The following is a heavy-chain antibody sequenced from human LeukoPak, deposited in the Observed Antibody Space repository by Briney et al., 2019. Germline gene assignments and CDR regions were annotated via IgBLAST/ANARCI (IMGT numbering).Heavy chain of an antibody. CDR1: GGSFSGYY. CDR2: LNHSGST. D-gene: IGHD3-10*01. Sequence: SSETLSLTCAVYGGSFSGYYWSWIRQPPGKGLEWIGELNHSGSTNYNPSLKSRVTISVDTSKNQFSLKLSSVTAADTAVYYCARVGALLWFGELNWFDPWGQGTLVTVSS. V-gene: IGHV4-34*01. J-gene: IGHJ5*02. CDR3: ARVGALLWFGELNWFDP.